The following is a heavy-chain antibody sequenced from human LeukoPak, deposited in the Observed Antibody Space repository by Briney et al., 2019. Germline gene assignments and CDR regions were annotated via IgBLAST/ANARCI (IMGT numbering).Heavy chain of an antibody. Sequence: SGGSLRLSCVASGFTFSSYSMTWVRQAPGKGLEWVSSISTSSHYISYVDSMKGRFTISRDNAKNSLYLQMNSLRAKDTAVYYCARAPYPYGSGSHHYFDYWGQGTLVTVS. V-gene: IGHV3-21*01. CDR3: ARAPYPYGSGSHHYFDY. CDR1: GFTFSSYS. CDR2: ISTSSHYI. D-gene: IGHD3-10*01. J-gene: IGHJ4*02.